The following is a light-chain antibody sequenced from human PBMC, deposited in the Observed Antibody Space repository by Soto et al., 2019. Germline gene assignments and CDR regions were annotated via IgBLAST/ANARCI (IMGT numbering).Light chain of an antibody. Sequence: EIVLTQSPGTLSSSPGERATLSCRASQSVSSSYLAWYKQKPGQAPRLLIYGASSRATGIPDRFSGSGSGTDFTLTISRLEPEDFAVYYCQQYSSSPGFTFGPGTKVDIK. CDR3: QQYSSSPGFT. J-gene: IGKJ3*01. CDR1: QSVSSSY. CDR2: GAS. V-gene: IGKV3-20*01.